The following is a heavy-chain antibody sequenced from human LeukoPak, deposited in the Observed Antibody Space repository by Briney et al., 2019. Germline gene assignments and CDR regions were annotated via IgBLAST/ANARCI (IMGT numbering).Heavy chain of an antibody. D-gene: IGHD6-13*01. V-gene: IGHV3-33*01. J-gene: IGHJ4*02. CDR1: GFTFSSHG. Sequence: GRSLRLSCATSGFTFSSHGFYWVRQAPGKGLDWVAVIWYDGSKKYYADSVKGRSTISRDNSKNTVYLEMNSLRAEDTAVYYCARDVSYNSLDYWGQGTLVTVSS. CDR3: ARDVSYNSLDY. CDR2: IWYDGSKK.